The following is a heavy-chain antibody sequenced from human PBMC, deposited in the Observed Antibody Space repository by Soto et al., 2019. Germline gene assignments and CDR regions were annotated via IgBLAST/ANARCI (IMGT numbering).Heavy chain of an antibody. J-gene: IGHJ6*02. CDR3: ARQSQITGILTEYGMDV. V-gene: IGHV5-51*01. Sequence: PGESLKISCKGSGYSFTSYWIGWVRQMPGKGLEWMGIIYPGDSDTRCSPSFQGQVTISADKSISTAYLQWSSLKASDTAMYYCARQSQITGILTEYGMDVWGQGTTVTVSS. CDR2: IYPGDSDT. D-gene: IGHD3-9*01. CDR1: GYSFTSYW.